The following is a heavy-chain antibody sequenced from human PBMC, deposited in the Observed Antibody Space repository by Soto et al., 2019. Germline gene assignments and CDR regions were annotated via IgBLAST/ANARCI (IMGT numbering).Heavy chain of an antibody. V-gene: IGHV3-74*01. CDR2: IDNAGTDS. Sequence: EVQLVESGGGLVQPGGSLRLSCAASGFTLSGRSMHWVRQAPGKGLVWVSGIDNAGTDSTYADSVKGRFTSSRDNAKNIVYSPMNRLGIEDTAVVYFARGWVGPDGWGKGTTVTVSS. CDR3: ARGWVGPDG. J-gene: IGHJ6*04. CDR1: GFTLSGRS.